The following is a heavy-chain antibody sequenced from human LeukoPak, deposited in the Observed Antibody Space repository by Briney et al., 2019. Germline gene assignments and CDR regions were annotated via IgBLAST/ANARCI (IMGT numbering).Heavy chain of an antibody. Sequence: EASVKVSCKASGYTFSAYYIHWVRQAPGQGLEWMGWINPISGGTNLAQKFQGRVTLTRDTSISTAYMELSRLRSDDTAVYYCATTDYFGESYYYGTDVWGQGTTVTVSS. J-gene: IGHJ6*02. CDR2: INPISGGT. V-gene: IGHV1-2*02. CDR3: ATTDYFGESYYYGTDV. D-gene: IGHD3-10*01. CDR1: GYTFSAYY.